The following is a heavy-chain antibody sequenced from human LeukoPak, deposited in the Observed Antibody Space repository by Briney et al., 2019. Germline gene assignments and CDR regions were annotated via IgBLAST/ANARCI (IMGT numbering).Heavy chain of an antibody. Sequence: SETLSLTCTVSGGSISSSSYYWGWIRQPPGKGLEWIGSIYYSGSTYYSPSLKSRVTISVDTSKNQFSLKLSSVTAADTAVYYCARRTYYDFWSGYTEGGFFDYWGQGTLVTVSS. CDR1: GGSISSSSYY. J-gene: IGHJ4*02. CDR2: IYYSGST. CDR3: ARRTYYDFWSGYTEGGFFDY. D-gene: IGHD3-3*01. V-gene: IGHV4-39*01.